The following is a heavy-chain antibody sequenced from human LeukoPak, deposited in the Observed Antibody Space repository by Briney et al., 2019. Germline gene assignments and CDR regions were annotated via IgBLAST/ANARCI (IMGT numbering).Heavy chain of an antibody. Sequence: SGTLSLTCAVYGGSFSGYYWSWIRQPPGKGLEWIGEINHSGSTNYNPSLKSRVTISVDTSKNQFSLKLSSVTAADTAVYYCARGHMYYYGSGGRYGTDVWGQGTTVTVSS. J-gene: IGHJ6*02. CDR3: ARGHMYYYGSGGRYGTDV. CDR1: GGSFSGYY. D-gene: IGHD3-10*01. V-gene: IGHV4-34*01. CDR2: INHSGST.